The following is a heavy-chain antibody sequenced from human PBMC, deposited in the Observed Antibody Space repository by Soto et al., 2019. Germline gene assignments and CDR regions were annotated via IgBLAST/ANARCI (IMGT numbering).Heavy chain of an antibody. CDR2: IDPSDSYT. V-gene: IGHV5-10-1*01. Sequence: PGESLKISCKGSGYSFTSYWISWVLQIPGKGLEWMGRIDPSDSYTNYSPSFQGHVTISADKSISTAYLQWSSLKASDTAMYYCARHEWELLYDAFDIWGHGTMVTVSS. J-gene: IGHJ3*02. D-gene: IGHD1-26*01. CDR3: ARHEWELLYDAFDI. CDR1: GYSFTSYW.